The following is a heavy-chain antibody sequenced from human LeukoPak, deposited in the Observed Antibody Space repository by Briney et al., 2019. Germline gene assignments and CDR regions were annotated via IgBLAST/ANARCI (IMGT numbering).Heavy chain of an antibody. V-gene: IGHV4-59*08. J-gene: IGHJ4*02. D-gene: IGHD1-26*01. CDR2: IYYSGNT. CDR3: ARHGGGGESYPRVFDY. Sequence: SVTLSLTCTVSGGSISPYYWSWIRQPAGKGLEWIGYIYYSGNTNYNPSFKSRVTISVDTSKNQFSLKLSSVTAADTAVYYCARHGGGGESYPRVFDYWGRGTLVTVSS. CDR1: GGSISPYY.